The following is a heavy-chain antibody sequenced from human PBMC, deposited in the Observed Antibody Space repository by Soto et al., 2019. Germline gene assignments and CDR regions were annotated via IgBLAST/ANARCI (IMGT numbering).Heavy chain of an antibody. Sequence: PGGSLRRSCAASGFTFSSYWMSWVRQAPGKGLEWVANIKQDGSEKYYADSVKGRLTISRDNAKNSLYLQMNSLRAEDTALYYCAKDMGSTMINSGMDVWGQGTTVTVSS. V-gene: IGHV3-7*03. J-gene: IGHJ6*02. D-gene: IGHD3-22*01. CDR3: AKDMGSTMINSGMDV. CDR2: IKQDGSEK. CDR1: GFTFSSYW.